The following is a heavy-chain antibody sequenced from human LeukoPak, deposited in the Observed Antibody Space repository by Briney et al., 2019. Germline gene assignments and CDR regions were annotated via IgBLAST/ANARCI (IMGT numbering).Heavy chain of an antibody. Sequence: GSLRLSFAASGFTFSSYSMNWVRQAPGKGLEWVSSISSSSSYIYYADSVKGRFTISRDNAKNSLYLQMNSLRAEDTAVYYCARDQNGWDFDYWGQGTLVTVPS. V-gene: IGHV3-21*01. CDR2: ISSSSSYI. D-gene: IGHD6-19*01. CDR3: ARDQNGWDFDY. J-gene: IGHJ4*02. CDR1: GFTFSSYS.